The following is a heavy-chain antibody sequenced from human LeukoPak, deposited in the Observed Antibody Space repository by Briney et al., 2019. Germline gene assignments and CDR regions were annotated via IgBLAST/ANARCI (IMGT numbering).Heavy chain of an antibody. D-gene: IGHD2-8*01. V-gene: IGHV3-53*01. J-gene: IGHJ4*02. CDR2: IFSNVDT. CDR1: EFTVSRNY. Sequence: PRGSLRLSCTASEFTVSRNYMLWVRQAPGKGLEWVSLIFSNVDTHYADSVKGRFTISRDTSRNTVSLQMNSLRVEDTAMYYCTMYQMNYWGQGTLVRVS. CDR3: TMYQMNY.